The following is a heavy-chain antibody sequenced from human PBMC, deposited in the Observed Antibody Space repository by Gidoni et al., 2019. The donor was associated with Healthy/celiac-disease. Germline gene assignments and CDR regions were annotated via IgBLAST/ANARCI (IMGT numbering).Heavy chain of an antibody. CDR3: ARTPIGDMSTGARPSYYYYYYMDV. J-gene: IGHJ6*03. V-gene: IGHV1-69*06. Sequence: QVQLVQSGAEVKKPGSSVKVSCKASGGTFSSYAISWVRQAPGQGLEWMGGIIPIFGTANYAQKFQGRVTITADKSTSTAYMELSSLRSEDTAVYYCARTPIGDMSTGARPSYYYYYYMDVWGKGTTVTVSS. CDR2: IIPIFGTA. D-gene: IGHD6-6*01. CDR1: GGTFSSYA.